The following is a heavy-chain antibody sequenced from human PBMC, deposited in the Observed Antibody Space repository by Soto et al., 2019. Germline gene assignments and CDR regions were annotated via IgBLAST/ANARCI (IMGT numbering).Heavy chain of an antibody. CDR3: ARGDMIRGVYPRADY. CDR2: ISSSSTYI. CDR1: GFTFSGYT. V-gene: IGHV3-21*01. J-gene: IGHJ4*02. D-gene: IGHD3-10*01. Sequence: GGSLRLSCSDSGFTFSGYTMNWVRQAPGKGLEWVASISSSSTYIYYADSVKGRFTISRDNAKNSLYLQMYSLGADDTAVYYCARGDMIRGVYPRADYWGQGTLVTVSS.